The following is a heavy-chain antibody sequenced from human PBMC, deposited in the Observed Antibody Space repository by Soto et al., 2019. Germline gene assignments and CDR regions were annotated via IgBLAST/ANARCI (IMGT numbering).Heavy chain of an antibody. CDR1: GFTFSIYS. CDR3: AKGVFDY. Sequence: HPGGSLRLSCAASGFTFSIYSMNWVRQAPGKGLEWVSYIMPGSSHIFYADSVKGRFTISRDNSKNTLYLQMNSLRAEDTAVYYCAKGVFDYWGQGTLVTVSS. CDR2: IMPGSSHI. J-gene: IGHJ4*02. V-gene: IGHV3-48*01.